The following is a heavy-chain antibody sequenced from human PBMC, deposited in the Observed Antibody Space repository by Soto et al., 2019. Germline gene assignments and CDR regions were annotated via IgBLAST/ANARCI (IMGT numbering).Heavy chain of an antibody. Sequence: SETLSLTCTVSGGSISSGGYYWSWIRQHPGKGLEWIGYIYYSGSTYYNPSLKSRVTISVDTSKNQFSLKLSSVTAADTAVYYCARDLAGSEQLPHGLGWFDPWGQGTLVTVSS. J-gene: IGHJ5*02. CDR2: IYYSGST. CDR3: ARDLAGSEQLPHGLGWFDP. D-gene: IGHD2-2*01. V-gene: IGHV4-31*03. CDR1: GGSISSGGYY.